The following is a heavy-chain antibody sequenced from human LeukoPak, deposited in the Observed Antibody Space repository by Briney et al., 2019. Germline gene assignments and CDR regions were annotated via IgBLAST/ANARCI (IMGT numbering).Heavy chain of an antibody. J-gene: IGHJ6*03. V-gene: IGHV5-51*01. CDR2: IYPGDSDT. Sequence: GEALKISCKGSGYSFTSYWIGWVRQMPGEGLEWMGIIYPGDSDTRYSPSFQGQVTISADKSISTAYLQWSSLKASDTAMYYCARHLGVAVAGDGGYYYYYYMDVWGKGTTVTVSS. D-gene: IGHD6-19*01. CDR3: ARHLGVAVAGDGGYYYYYYMDV. CDR1: GYSFTSYW.